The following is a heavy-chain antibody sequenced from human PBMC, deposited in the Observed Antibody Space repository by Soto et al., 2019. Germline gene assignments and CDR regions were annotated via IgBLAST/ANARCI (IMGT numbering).Heavy chain of an antibody. Sequence: PCGSVRHSGSSARCTVISGGMHLVRQAPGKGLEWVAVVTFEGSNKYYADSVRGRFTISRDNSKNTLYLQMNSLRAEDTAVYYCARAGGYSRPNPTPRAYAMDVWARGTTVTVSS. CDR3: ARAGGYSRPNPTPRAYAMDV. V-gene: IGHV3-30*03. D-gene: IGHD6-13*01. CDR2: VTFEGSNK. J-gene: IGHJ6*02. CDR1: RCTVISGG.